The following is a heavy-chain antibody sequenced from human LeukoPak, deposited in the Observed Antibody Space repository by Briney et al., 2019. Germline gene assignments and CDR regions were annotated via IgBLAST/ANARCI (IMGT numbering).Heavy chain of an antibody. CDR2: ISSNGGST. CDR3: ARDRGSSWGQTYYFDY. V-gene: IGHV3-64*01. Sequence: PGGSLRLSCAASGFTFSSYAMHWVRQAPGKGLEYVSAISSNGGSTYYANSVKGRFTISRDNSKNTLYLQMGSLRAEDMAVYYCARDRGSSWGQTYYFDYWGQGTLVTVSS. CDR1: GFTFSSYA. D-gene: IGHD6-13*01. J-gene: IGHJ4*02.